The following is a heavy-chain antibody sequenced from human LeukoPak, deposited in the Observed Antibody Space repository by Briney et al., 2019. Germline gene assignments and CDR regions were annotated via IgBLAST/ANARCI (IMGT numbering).Heavy chain of an antibody. J-gene: IGHJ5*02. CDR2: INHSGST. CDR3: ARDGGITMVRGVIITGWFDP. V-gene: IGHV4-34*01. Sequence: SETLSLTCAVYGGSFSGYYWSWIRQPPGKGLEWIGEINHSGSTNYNPSLKSRVTISVDTSKNQFSLKLSSVTAADTAVYYCARDGGITMVRGVIITGWFDPWGQGTLVTVSS. CDR1: GGSFSGYY. D-gene: IGHD3-10*01.